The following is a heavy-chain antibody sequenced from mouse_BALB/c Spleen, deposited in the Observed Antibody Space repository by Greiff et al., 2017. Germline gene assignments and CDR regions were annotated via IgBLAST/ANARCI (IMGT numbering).Heavy chain of an antibody. CDR1: GFTFTDYY. CDR2: IRNKANGYTT. CDR3: ARANWDDAMDY. Sequence: EVKLMESGGGLVQPGGSLRLSCATSGFTFTDYYMSWVRQPPGKALEWLGFIRNKANGYTTEYSASVKGRFTISRDNSQSILYLQMNTLRAEDSATYYCARANWDDAMDYWGQGTSVTVSS. V-gene: IGHV7-3*02. D-gene: IGHD4-1*01. J-gene: IGHJ4*01.